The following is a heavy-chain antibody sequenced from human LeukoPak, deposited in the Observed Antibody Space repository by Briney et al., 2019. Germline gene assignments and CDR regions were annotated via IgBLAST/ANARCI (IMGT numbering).Heavy chain of an antibody. D-gene: IGHD6-13*01. CDR1: GGSISSYY. CDR2: IYYSGST. V-gene: IGHV4-59*08. CDR3: ARHVYSSSWYIYYYGMDV. Sequence: SETLSLTCIVSGGSISSYYWSWIRQPPGKGLEWIAYIYYSGSTNYNPSLKSRVTISVDTSKNQFSLKLNPVTAADTAVYYCARHVYSSSWYIYYYGMDVWGQGTTVTVSS. J-gene: IGHJ6*02.